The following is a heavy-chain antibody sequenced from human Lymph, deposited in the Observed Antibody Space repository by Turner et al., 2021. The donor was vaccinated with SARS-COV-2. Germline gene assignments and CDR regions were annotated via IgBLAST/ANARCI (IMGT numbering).Heavy chain of an antibody. CDR2: INPNSGGT. V-gene: IGHV1-2*02. CDR3: AREGVTVSGYYYGMDV. Sequence: QVQLVQSGAEVKKPGASVKVSCKASGYTFTAYYMHWVRQAPGQGLEWMGWINPNSGGTNYAQKFQGRVTMTRDTSISTAYIELSRLTSDDTAVYYCAREGVTVSGYYYGMDVWGQGTTVTVSS. CDR1: GYTFTAYY. D-gene: IGHD4-17*01. J-gene: IGHJ6*02.